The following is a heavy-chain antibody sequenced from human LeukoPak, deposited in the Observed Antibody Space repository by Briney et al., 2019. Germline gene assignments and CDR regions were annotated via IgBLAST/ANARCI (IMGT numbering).Heavy chain of an antibody. J-gene: IGHJ4*02. V-gene: IGHV4-34*01. CDR1: GGSFSGYF. CDR3: ARVTVVPAAIASSSVDY. D-gene: IGHD2-2*01. CDR2: INHSGST. Sequence: SETLSLTCAVYGGSFSGYFWTWIRQPPGKGLEWIGEINHSGSTNYNPSLKSRVTISVDTSKTQFSLKLGSVTAADTAVYYCARVTVVPAAIASSSVDYWGQGTLVTVSS.